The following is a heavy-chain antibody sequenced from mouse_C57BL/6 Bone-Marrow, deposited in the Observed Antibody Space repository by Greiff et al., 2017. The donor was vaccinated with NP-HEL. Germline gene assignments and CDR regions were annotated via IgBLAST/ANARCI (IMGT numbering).Heavy chain of an antibody. CDR3: ARDYYVYAMDY. D-gene: IGHD2-1*01. CDR2: INPYNGGT. CDR1: GYTFTDYY. Sequence: VQLQQSGPVLVKPGASVKMSCKASGYTFTDYYMNWVKQSHGKSLEWIGVINPYNGGTSYNQKFKGKATLTVDKSSSTAYMELNSLTSEDSAVYYCARDYYVYAMDYWGQGTSVTVSS. V-gene: IGHV1-19*01. J-gene: IGHJ4*01.